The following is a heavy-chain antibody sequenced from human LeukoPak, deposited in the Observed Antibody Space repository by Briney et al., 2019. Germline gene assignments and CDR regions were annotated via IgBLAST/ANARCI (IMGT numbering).Heavy chain of an antibody. J-gene: IGHJ4*02. V-gene: IGHV4-39*01. CDR3: VRQEASSPLDY. Sequence: SETLSLTCSVSGGSISGSDYYWGWLRQTPGKGLEWIGSIFSGGNTYYNTNLKSRVTVSVDMSKNQFSLKLNSVTAADTAVYFCVRQEASSPLDYWGQGTLVTVSS. CDR1: GGSISGSDYY. D-gene: IGHD2-21*01. CDR2: IFSGGNT.